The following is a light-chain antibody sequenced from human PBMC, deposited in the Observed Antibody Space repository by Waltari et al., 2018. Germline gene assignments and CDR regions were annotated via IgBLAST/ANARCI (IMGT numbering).Light chain of an antibody. CDR2: GAS. Sequence: EIVLTQSPGTLSLSPGESATLSCRAIQSISSTDLPGYQQKPGQAPRLLIYGASRRATGIPDRFSGSGSGTDFTLSISRLEPEDFAVYYCQQGGGPLRFTFGQGTKLEIK. CDR1: QSISSTD. J-gene: IGKJ2*01. V-gene: IGKV3-20*01. CDR3: QQGGGPLRFT.